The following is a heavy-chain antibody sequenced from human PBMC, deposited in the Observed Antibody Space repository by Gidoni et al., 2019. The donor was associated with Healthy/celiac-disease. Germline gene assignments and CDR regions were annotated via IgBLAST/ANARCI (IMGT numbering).Heavy chain of an antibody. Sequence: QVQLVESGGGVVQPGRSLRLSCAASGFTFSSYGMHWVRQAPGKGLEWVAVIWYDGSNKYYADSVKGRFTISRDNSKNTLYLQMNSLRAEDTAVYYCAREHDSSGYYLYYMDVWGKGTTVTVSS. CDR1: GFTFSSYG. V-gene: IGHV3-33*01. CDR3: AREHDSSGYYLYYMDV. D-gene: IGHD3-22*01. J-gene: IGHJ6*03. CDR2: IWYDGSNK.